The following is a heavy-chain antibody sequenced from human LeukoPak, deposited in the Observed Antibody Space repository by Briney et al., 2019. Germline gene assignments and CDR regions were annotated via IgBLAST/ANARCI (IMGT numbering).Heavy chain of an antibody. CDR1: GYTFISYY. CDR2: INPNNGDT. J-gene: IGHJ5*02. V-gene: IGHV1-2*02. Sequence: ASVKVSCKASGYTFISYYIHWVRQAPGQGLEWMGWINPNNGDTNNAQKFQGRVTMTRDTSISTAYMELSRLRSDDTAVYYCARAFGSSWYSGLEWFDPWGQGTLVTVSS. CDR3: ARAFGSSWYSGLEWFDP. D-gene: IGHD6-13*01.